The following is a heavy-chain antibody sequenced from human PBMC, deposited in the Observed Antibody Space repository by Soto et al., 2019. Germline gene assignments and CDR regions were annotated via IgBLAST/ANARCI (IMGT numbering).Heavy chain of an antibody. CDR3: ARDIGSYAYGEGY. V-gene: IGHV4-4*07. D-gene: IGHD3-10*01. J-gene: IGHJ4*02. Sequence: PSKTLSLTSSVSGGSINSYWWSWIRQPAGKGLEWIGRVYSSGTTDYNPSLNSRATLSVETSKNQFSLKLSSVTAADTAVYYCARDIGSYAYGEGYWGQGSQVTVSS. CDR2: VYSSGTT. CDR1: GGSINSYW.